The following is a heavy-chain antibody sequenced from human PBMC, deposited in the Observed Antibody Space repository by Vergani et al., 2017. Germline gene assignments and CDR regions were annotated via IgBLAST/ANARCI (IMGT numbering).Heavy chain of an antibody. CDR3: AKALGGYSGYDSWFDP. Sequence: EVQLVESGGGLVQPGRSLRLSCAASGFTFDDYAMHWVRQAPGKGLEWVSGISWNSGSIGYADSVKGRFTISRDNAKNSLYLQMNSLRAEDTAVYCCAKALGGYSGYDSWFDPWGQGTLVTVSS. J-gene: IGHJ5*02. V-gene: IGHV3-9*01. CDR1: GFTFDDYA. D-gene: IGHD5-12*01. CDR2: ISWNSGSI.